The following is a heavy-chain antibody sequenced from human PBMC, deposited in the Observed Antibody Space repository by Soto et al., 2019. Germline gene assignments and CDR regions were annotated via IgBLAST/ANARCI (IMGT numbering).Heavy chain of an antibody. Sequence: QVQLQESGPGLVKPSGTLSLTCAVSGASISSTNWWSWVRQAPGEGLEWIGEIFHSGTTTYNPSLKSRFIISMDTSTNQLSLRLDSVTAADTAVYFCARHIAVPTTRGFDYWGQGTRVTVSS. CDR2: IFHSGTT. CDR3: ARHIAVPTTRGFDY. J-gene: IGHJ4*02. V-gene: IGHV4-4*02. CDR1: GASISSTNW. D-gene: IGHD2-15*01.